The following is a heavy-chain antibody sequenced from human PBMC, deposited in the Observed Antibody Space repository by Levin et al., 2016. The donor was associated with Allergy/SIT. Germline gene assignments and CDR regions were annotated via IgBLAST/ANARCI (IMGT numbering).Heavy chain of an antibody. CDR2: IKSKTDGGTT. D-gene: IGHD5-18*01. CDR3: TTATEDNTAMVYNGY. Sequence: GGSLRLSCAASGFTFSNAWMSWVRQAPGKGLEWVGRIKSKTDGGTTDYAAPVKGRFTISRDDSKNTLYLQMNSLKTEDTAVYYCTTATEDNTAMVYNGYWGQGTLVTVSS. J-gene: IGHJ4*02. V-gene: IGHV3-15*01. CDR1: GFTFSNAW.